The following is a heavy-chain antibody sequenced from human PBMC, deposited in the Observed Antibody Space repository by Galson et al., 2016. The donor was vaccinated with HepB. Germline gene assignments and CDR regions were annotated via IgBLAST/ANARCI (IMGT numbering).Heavy chain of an antibody. V-gene: IGHV1-18*01. CDR2: ISSYNGNT. D-gene: IGHD1-1*01. Sequence: SVKVSCKASAYTFSTYGINWVRQAPGQGLEWMGWISSYNGNTNYAQNFQGRVTISMDASASIAYMELSSLRSEDTAVYYCARAWKVTFDYWGQGSLVTVSS. J-gene: IGHJ4*01. CDR3: ARAWKVTFDY. CDR1: AYTFSTYG.